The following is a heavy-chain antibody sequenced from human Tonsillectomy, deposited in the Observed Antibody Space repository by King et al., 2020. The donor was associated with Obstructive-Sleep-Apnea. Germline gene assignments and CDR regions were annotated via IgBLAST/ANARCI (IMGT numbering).Heavy chain of an antibody. V-gene: IGHV3-23*04. J-gene: IGHJ4*02. CDR3: AKSRTFDVLSGYFDY. CDR2: ITGSGGST. D-gene: IGHD3-3*01. CDR1: GFTFSSYA. Sequence: QLVQSGGGLVQPGGSLRLSCAASGFTFSSYAMSWVRQAPGKGLELVSGITGSGGSTYYADSVKGRFTISRDNSKNPLYLQMNSLRAEDTAVYYCAKSRTFDVLSGYFDYWGQGTLVTVSS.